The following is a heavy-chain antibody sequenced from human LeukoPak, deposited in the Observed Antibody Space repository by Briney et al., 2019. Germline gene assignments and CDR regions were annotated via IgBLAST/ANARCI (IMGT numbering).Heavy chain of an antibody. CDR1: GFTFSSYG. CDR3: AKVGGYSYGQIDY. D-gene: IGHD5-18*01. J-gene: IGHJ4*02. Sequence: GGSLRLSCAASGFTFSSYGMHWVRQAPGKGLEWVAVISYDGSNKYYADSVKGRFTISRDNAENSLYLQMNSLRAEDTALYYCAKVGGYSYGQIDYWGQGTLVTVSS. CDR2: ISYDGSNK. V-gene: IGHV3-30*18.